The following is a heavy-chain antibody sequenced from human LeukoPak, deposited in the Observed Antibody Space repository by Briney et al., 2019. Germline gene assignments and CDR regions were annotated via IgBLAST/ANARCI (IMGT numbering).Heavy chain of an antibody. CDR3: ARDNNGSGRSAFDI. CDR1: GFTVSSNY. Sequence: GGSLRLSCAASGFTVSSNYMSWVRQAPGKGLEWVSVIYSGGSTYYADSVKGRFTISRDNSKNTLYLQMNSPRAEDTAVYYCARDNNGSGRSAFDIWGQGTMVTVSS. CDR2: IYSGGST. V-gene: IGHV3-66*01. J-gene: IGHJ3*02. D-gene: IGHD3-10*01.